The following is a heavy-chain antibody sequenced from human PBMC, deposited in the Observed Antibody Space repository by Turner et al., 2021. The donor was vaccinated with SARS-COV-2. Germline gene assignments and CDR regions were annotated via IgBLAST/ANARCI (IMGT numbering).Heavy chain of an antibody. CDR3: SRDPWYYDSSGWPPSDY. J-gene: IGHJ4*02. V-gene: IGHV3-21*01. Sequence: DEQPVASGGGLVMPGRSLTHPCAAFGLPFSSYSMNWVSQSAGKGLEWVSSSSSSSSYIHYADSVKGRVTICRDNAKNSLYLQMNSLRAEDTAVYYSSRDPWYYDSSGWPPSDYWGQGTLVTVSS. CDR1: GLPFSSYS. CDR2: SSSSSSYI. D-gene: IGHD3-22*01.